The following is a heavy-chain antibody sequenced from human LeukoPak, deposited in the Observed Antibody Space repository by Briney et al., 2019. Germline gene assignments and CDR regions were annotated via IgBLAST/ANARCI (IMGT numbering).Heavy chain of an antibody. Sequence: PSETLSLTCTVSGGSISSSSPYWGWIRQPPGKGLEWIGGIYYSGSTYYNPSLKSRVTISVDTSKNQFSLTLTSVTAADTAVYYCARLAWYLQPHADAFDIWGQGTMVTVSS. V-gene: IGHV4-39*07. CDR2: IYYSGST. J-gene: IGHJ3*02. CDR1: GGSISSSSPY. CDR3: ARLAWYLQPHADAFDI. D-gene: IGHD2-15*01.